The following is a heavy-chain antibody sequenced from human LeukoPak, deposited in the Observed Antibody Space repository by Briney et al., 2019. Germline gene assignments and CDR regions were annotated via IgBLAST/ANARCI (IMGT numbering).Heavy chain of an antibody. CDR2: IYHSGST. Sequence: SETLSLTCTVSGGSISGYYWGWIRQPPGKGLEWIGSIYHSGSTYYNPSLKSRVTISVDMSKNQVSLKLSSVTAADTAVYYCARDRVGQQLVGRKYHYYYMDVWGKGTTVTISS. CDR1: GGSISGYY. CDR3: ARDRVGQQLVGRKYHYYYMDV. V-gene: IGHV4-38-2*02. D-gene: IGHD6-13*01. J-gene: IGHJ6*03.